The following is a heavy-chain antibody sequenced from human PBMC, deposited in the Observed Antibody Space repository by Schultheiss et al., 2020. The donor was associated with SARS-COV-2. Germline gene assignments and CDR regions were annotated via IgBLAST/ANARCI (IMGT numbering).Heavy chain of an antibody. D-gene: IGHD3-10*01. Sequence: GSLRLSCAASGFTVSSNYMSWVRQAPGKGLEWIGEINHSGSTNYNPSLKSRVTISVDTSKNQFSLKLSSVTAADTAVYYCARGRLVLWFGELKGNWFDPWGQGTLVTVSS. CDR3: ARGRLVLWFGELKGNWFDP. CDR1: GFTVSSNY. V-gene: IGHV4-34*01. CDR2: INHSGST. J-gene: IGHJ5*02.